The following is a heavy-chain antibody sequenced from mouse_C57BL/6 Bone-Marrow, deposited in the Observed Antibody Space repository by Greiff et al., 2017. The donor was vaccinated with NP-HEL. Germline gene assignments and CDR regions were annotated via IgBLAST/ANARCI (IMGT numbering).Heavy chain of an antibody. D-gene: IGHD1-1*01. Sequence: VQLQQSGAELVRPGASVKLSCTASGFNIKDDYMHWVKQRPEQGLEWIGWIDPENGDTEYAPKFQVKATITADTSSNTAYLQLSSLTSEDTAVYYCTTWSTTVVATRYFDVWGTGTTVTVSS. CDR1: GFNIKDDY. CDR3: TTWSTTVVATRYFDV. V-gene: IGHV14-4*01. CDR2: IDPENGDT. J-gene: IGHJ1*03.